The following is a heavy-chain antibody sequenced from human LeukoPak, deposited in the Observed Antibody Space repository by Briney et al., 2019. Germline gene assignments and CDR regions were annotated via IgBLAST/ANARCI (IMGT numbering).Heavy chain of an antibody. CDR2: INSDGSST. V-gene: IGHV3-74*01. Sequence: GGSLRLSCAASGFTFSNYWMHWVRQAPGKGLVWVSRINSDGSSTTSADSVKGRFTISRDNTKNTLYLQMNSLRAEDTAVYYCAKGGATVIDYWGQGTLVTVSS. CDR1: GFTFSNYW. D-gene: IGHD4-17*01. J-gene: IGHJ4*02. CDR3: AKGGATVIDY.